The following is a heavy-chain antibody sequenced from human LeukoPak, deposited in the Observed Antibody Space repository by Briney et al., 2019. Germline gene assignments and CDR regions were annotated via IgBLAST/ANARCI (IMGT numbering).Heavy chain of an antibody. CDR2: ISSTSTYI. V-gene: IGHV3-21*01. J-gene: IGHJ4*02. D-gene: IGHD6-19*01. CDR3: ARFETVAAKPLEY. CDR1: RFTFSDYS. Sequence: GGSLRLFCAASRFTFSDYSMNWVRQAPGEGLDWVSSISSTSTYILYADSVKGRFTISRDNARNSLYLQMNSLRAEDTAVYYCARFETVAAKPLEYWGQGTLVTVSS.